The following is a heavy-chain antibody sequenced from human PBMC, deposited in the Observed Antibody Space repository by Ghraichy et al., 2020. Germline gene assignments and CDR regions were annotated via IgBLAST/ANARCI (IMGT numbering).Heavy chain of an antibody. CDR2: ISWNSGSI. D-gene: IGHD2-21*01. J-gene: IGHJ4*02. V-gene: IGHV3-9*01. CDR3: AKDIGGLVIAMSFEV. CDR1: GFTFDDYA. Sequence: GGSLRLSCAASGFTFDDYAMHWVRQAPGKGLEWVSGISWNSGSIGYADSVKGRFTISRDNAKNSLYLQMNSLRAEDTALYYCAKDIGGLVIAMSFEVWGQGTLVTVSS.